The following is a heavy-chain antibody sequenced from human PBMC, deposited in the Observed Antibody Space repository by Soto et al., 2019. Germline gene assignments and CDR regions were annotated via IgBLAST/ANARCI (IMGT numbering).Heavy chain of an antibody. CDR2: INPSDGNR. V-gene: IGHV1-18*01. D-gene: IGHD3-22*01. CDR3: ARDRLRGYDSSGFYS. J-gene: IGHJ4*02. CDR1: GYSFINYC. Sequence: ASVKVSCKTSGYSFINYCFNWVRQAPGQGLEWMGWINPSDGNRKFAQKFEDRVTMTTATSTNTVFLELRSLKSDDTAIYYCARDRLRGYDSSGFYSWGQGTMVTVPQ.